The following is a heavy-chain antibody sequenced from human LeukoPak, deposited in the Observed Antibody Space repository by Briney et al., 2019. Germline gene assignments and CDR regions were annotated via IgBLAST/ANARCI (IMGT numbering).Heavy chain of an antibody. Sequence: SETLSLTCTVSGGSISSYYWSWIRQPPGKGLECIGEINHSGSTNYNPSLKSRVTISVDTSKNQFSLKLSSVTAADTAVYYCASSARWLPNDYWGQGTLVTVSS. J-gene: IGHJ4*02. CDR3: ASSARWLPNDY. CDR2: INHSGST. CDR1: GGSISSYY. D-gene: IGHD5-24*01. V-gene: IGHV4-34*01.